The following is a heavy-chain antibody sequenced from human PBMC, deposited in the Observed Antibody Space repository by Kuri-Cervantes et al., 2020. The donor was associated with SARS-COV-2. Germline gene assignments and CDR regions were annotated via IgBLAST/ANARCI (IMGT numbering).Heavy chain of an antibody. V-gene: IGHV4-30-4*01. CDR1: GGSISSGDYY. CDR3: ARGLMGYCTGGVCPTRIDP. Sequence: LRLSCTVSGGSISSGDYYWSWIRQPPGKGLEWIGYIYYSGSTYYNPSLKSRVTKSVDTSKNQFSLKLSSVTAADTAVYYCARGLMGYCTGGVCPTRIDPWGQGTLVTVSS. CDR2: IYYSGST. J-gene: IGHJ5*02. D-gene: IGHD2-8*02.